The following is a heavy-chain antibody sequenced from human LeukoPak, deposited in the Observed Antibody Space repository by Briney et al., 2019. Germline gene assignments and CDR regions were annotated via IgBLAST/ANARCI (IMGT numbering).Heavy chain of an antibody. CDR1: GGTFSSYA. CDR2: IIPILGIA. D-gene: IGHD3-9*01. J-gene: IGHJ4*02. Sequence: GASVKVSCKASGGTFSSYAISWVRQAPGQGLEWMGRIIPILGIANYAQKFQGRVTITADKSTSTAYMELSSLRSEDTAVYYCARVSDKGPFDYWGQGTLVTVSS. V-gene: IGHV1-69*04. CDR3: ARVSDKGPFDY.